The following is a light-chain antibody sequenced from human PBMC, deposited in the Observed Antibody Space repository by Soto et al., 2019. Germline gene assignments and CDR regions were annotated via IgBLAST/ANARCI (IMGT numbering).Light chain of an antibody. Sequence: QSALAQPPSASGSPGQSVTISCTGTNNDTGGYTYVSWYQQLPGKAPKLMIYEVNKRPSGIPDRFSGSKSGNTASLTVSGLQPEDEAEYFCSSYSRSINYVFGTGTKATVL. CDR1: NNDTGGYTY. CDR2: EVN. J-gene: IGLJ1*01. CDR3: SSYSRSINYV. V-gene: IGLV2-8*01.